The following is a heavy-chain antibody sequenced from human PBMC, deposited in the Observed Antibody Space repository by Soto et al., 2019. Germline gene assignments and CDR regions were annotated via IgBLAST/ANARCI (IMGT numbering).Heavy chain of an antibody. Sequence: GGSLRLSCAASGFTFSNAWMNWVRQAPGKGLEWVAAISGSGGSTYYADSVKGRFTISRDNSKNTLYLQMNSLRAEDTAVYYCAKEVVVVPAAIVYYYYYYGMDVWGQGTTVTVSS. CDR3: AKEVVVVPAAIVYYYYYYGMDV. D-gene: IGHD2-2*01. CDR1: GFTFSNAW. V-gene: IGHV3-23*01. CDR2: ISGSGGST. J-gene: IGHJ6*02.